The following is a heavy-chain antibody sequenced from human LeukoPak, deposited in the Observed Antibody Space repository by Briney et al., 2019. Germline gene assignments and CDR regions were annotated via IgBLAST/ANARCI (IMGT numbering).Heavy chain of an antibody. V-gene: IGHV3-21*01. D-gene: IGHD1-26*01. CDR2: ISSSSSYI. J-gene: IGHJ5*02. CDR3: ARGVGSPNWFDP. CDR1: GFTFSSYS. Sequence: GGSLRLSCAASGFTFSSYSMNWVRQAPGKGLEWVSSISSSSSYIYYADSVKGRFTISRDNAKNSLYLQMNSLRAEDTAVYYCARGVGSPNWFDPWGQGTRVTVSS.